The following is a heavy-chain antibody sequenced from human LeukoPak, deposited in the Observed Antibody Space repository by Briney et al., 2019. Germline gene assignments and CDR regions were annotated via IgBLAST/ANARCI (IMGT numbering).Heavy chain of an antibody. V-gene: IGHV3-23*01. CDR1: GFTFSGYA. J-gene: IGHJ5*02. Sequence: PGGSLRLSCAASGFTFSGYAMSWVRQAPGKGLEWVSVITGSGGSTYYADSVKGRFTISRDNSKNTLYLQMNSLRAEDTAVYYCAKVARTYYGSGSYYNPNWFDPWGQGTLVTVSS. D-gene: IGHD3-10*01. CDR2: ITGSGGST. CDR3: AKVARTYYGSGSYYNPNWFDP.